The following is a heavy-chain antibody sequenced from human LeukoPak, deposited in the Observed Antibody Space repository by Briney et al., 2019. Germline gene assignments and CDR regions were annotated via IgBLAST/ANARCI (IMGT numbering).Heavy chain of an antibody. V-gene: IGHV5-51*01. CDR2: IYPGDSDT. D-gene: IGHD3-22*01. Sequence: GESLKISCKGSGYSFTSYWIGWVRQMPGKGLEWMGIIYPGDSDTRYSPSFQGQVTISADKSISTAYLQWSSLKASDTAMYYCARPPLYDSSGYYYFGAFDNWGQGTMVTVSS. CDR1: GYSFTSYW. CDR3: ARPPLYDSSGYYYFGAFDN. J-gene: IGHJ3*02.